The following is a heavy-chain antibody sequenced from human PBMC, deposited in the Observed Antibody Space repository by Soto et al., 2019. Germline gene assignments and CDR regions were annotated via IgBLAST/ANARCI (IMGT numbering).Heavy chain of an antibody. CDR1: GGSVSSGSYY. V-gene: IGHV4-61*01. J-gene: IGHJ3*02. Sequence: SETLSLTCTVSGGSVSSGSYYWSWIRQPPGKGLEWIGYIYYSGSNNYNPSLKSRVTISVDTSKNQFSLKLSSVTAADTAVYYCARFSGRITMVRGDHDAFDIWGQGTMVTVSS. CDR2: IYYSGSN. D-gene: IGHD3-10*01. CDR3: ARFSGRITMVRGDHDAFDI.